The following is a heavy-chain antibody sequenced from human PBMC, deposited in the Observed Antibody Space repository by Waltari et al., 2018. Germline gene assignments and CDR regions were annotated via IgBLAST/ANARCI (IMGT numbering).Heavy chain of an antibody. D-gene: IGHD3-22*01. CDR1: GFTFSDHY. CDR2: TRNKANSYTT. J-gene: IGHJ4*02. V-gene: IGHV3-72*01. CDR3: ARGGAITMIVDWRFDY. Sequence: EVQLVESGGGLVQPGGSLRLSCAASGFTFSDHYMDWFRQAPGQGLEWVGRTRNKANSYTTEYAASVKGRFTISRDDSKNSLYLQMNSLKTEDTAVYYCARGGAITMIVDWRFDYWGQGTLVTVSS.